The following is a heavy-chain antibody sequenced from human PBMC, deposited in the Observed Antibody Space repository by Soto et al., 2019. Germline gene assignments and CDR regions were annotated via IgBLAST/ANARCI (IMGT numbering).Heavy chain of an antibody. CDR2: ISAYNGNT. CDR1: GYTFTSYG. J-gene: IGHJ6*03. V-gene: IGHV1-18*01. CDR3: ARDPLTTVTTWLFDYYYYMDV. D-gene: IGHD4-17*01. Sequence: GASVKVSCKASGYTFTSYGISWVRQAPGQGLEWMGWISAYNGNTNYAQKLQGRVTITTDTSTSTAYMELRSLRSDDTAVYYCARDPLTTVTTWLFDYYYYMDVWGKGTTVTVSS.